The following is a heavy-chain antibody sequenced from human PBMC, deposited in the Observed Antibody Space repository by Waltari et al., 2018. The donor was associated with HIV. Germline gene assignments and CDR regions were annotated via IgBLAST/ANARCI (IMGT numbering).Heavy chain of an antibody. CDR2: ISSGSETI. Sequence: EVHLVESGGGLVQPGGSLRLSCAASGFTFSNYAMNWVRQAPGKGLEWVAYISSGSETIYYADSVKGRFTISRDNGQNSLFLQMSSLRDEDTAVYYCVRYSSAYHWGQGTLLTVSS. CDR1: GFTFSNYA. V-gene: IGHV3-48*02. J-gene: IGHJ1*01. CDR3: VRYSSAYH. D-gene: IGHD5-18*01.